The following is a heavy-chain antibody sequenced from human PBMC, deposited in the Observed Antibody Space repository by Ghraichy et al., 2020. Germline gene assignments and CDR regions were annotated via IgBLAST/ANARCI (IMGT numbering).Heavy chain of an antibody. CDR2: IYHSGSS. CDR1: GGSISSSNW. D-gene: IGHD6-13*01. CDR3: ARANLSRSNWWPNWFDP. J-gene: IGHJ5*02. Sequence: GTLRLSCAVSGGSISSSNWWNWVRQPPGKGLEWIGEIYHSGSSNYNPSLKSRVTISVDKSKNQFSLKLSSVTAADTAVYYCARANLSRSNWWPNWFDPWGQGTLVTVSS. V-gene: IGHV4-4*02.